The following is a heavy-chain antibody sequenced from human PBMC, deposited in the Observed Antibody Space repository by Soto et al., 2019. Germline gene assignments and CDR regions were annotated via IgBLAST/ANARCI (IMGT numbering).Heavy chain of an antibody. CDR1: GGTLSDHG. V-gene: IGHV1-69*06. D-gene: IGHD3-10*01. CDR2: TIPVFNTA. CDR3: SRGVHGSRYYQTGPSAFDI. J-gene: IGHJ3*02. Sequence: QVQLEQSGAEVKKPGSSVKVSCKASGGTLSDHGVAWLRQAPGQGLEWMAGTIPVFNTAKYAQKFQGRVTVTADKFTNIAYMELSSLRAEDTAFYFWSRGVHGSRYYQTGPSAFDIWAQATMVIVSS.